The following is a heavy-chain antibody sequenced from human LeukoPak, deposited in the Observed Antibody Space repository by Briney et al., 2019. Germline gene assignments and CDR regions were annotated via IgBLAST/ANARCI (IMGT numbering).Heavy chain of an antibody. D-gene: IGHD6-19*01. CDR1: GGSISSNFW. CDR2: IYHSGST. V-gene: IGHV4-4*02. Sequence: SETLSLTCAVSGGSISSNFWWSWVRLPPGKGLEWIGEIYHSGSTNYNPSLKSRVTISVDKSKNQFSLKLSSVTAADTAVYYCAGSIAVTGNKWGQGTLVTVFS. J-gene: IGHJ4*02. CDR3: AGSIAVTGNK.